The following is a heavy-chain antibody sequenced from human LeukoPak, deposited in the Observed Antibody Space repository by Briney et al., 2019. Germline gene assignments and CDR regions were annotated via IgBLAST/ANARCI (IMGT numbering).Heavy chain of an antibody. J-gene: IGHJ4*02. Sequence: GGSLRLSCAASGFTFSSYGMHWVRQAPGKGLEWVAVISYDGSNKYYADSVKGRFTISRDNSKNTLYLQMNSLRAEDTAVYYCALTTGPRPYYFDYWGQGTLVTVSS. CDR2: ISYDGSNK. CDR1: GFTFSSYG. D-gene: IGHD1-1*01. CDR3: ALTTGPRPYYFDY. V-gene: IGHV3-30*03.